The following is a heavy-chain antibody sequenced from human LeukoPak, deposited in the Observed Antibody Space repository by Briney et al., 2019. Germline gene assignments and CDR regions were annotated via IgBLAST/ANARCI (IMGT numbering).Heavy chain of an antibody. D-gene: IGHD6-19*01. CDR2: IKQDGSEK. CDR1: GFTFSSYW. CDR3: ARGSSGWYSGYYYYGMDV. Sequence: GGSLRLSCAASGFTFSSYWMSWVRQASGKGLEWVANIKQDGSEKYYVDSVKGRFTISRDNAKNSLYLQMNSLRAEDTAVYYCARGSSGWYSGYYYYGMDVWGQGTTVTVSS. J-gene: IGHJ6*02. V-gene: IGHV3-7*01.